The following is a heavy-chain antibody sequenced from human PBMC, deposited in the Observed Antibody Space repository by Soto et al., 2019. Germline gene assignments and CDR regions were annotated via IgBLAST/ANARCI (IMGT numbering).Heavy chain of an antibody. D-gene: IGHD1-26*01. CDR1: GFTFSSYG. J-gene: IGHJ6*02. V-gene: IGHV3-33*01. Sequence: QVQLVESGGGVVQPGRSLRLSCAASGFTFSSYGLHWVRQAPGKGLEWVAVIWYDGSNKYFADSVKGRFTISRDNSKHTLYLQMNRLRADDTAVYDCARESAGAMNYYGLDVLGQGTTVTVSS. CDR3: ARESAGAMNYYGLDV. CDR2: IWYDGSNK.